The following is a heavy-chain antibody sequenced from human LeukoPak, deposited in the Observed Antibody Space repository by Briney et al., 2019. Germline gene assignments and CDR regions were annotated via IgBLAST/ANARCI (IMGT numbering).Heavy chain of an antibody. CDR2: ISGSGGST. CDR1: GFTFSSYA. Sequence: PGGSLRLSCAASGFTFSSYAMSWVRQAPGKGLEWVSAISGSGGSTYYADSVKSRFTISRDNSKNTLYLQMNSLRAEDTAVYYCAKSPSVYYYYGMDVWGKGTTVTVSS. J-gene: IGHJ6*04. V-gene: IGHV3-23*01. CDR3: AKSPSVYYYYGMDV.